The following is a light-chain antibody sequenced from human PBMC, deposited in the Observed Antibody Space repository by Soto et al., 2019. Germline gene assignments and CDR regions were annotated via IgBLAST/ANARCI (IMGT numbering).Light chain of an antibody. V-gene: IGKV1-39*01. CDR3: QQRYITPGSLT. Sequence: DIQMTPSPSSLSASVGDRVTITCRASQSISSYLNWYQQKPVKAPTLLIYAASSLQSGVPSRFSGSGSGTDFTLTISSLQPEDFATYYCQQRYITPGSLTFGGGTKVEIK. CDR2: AAS. J-gene: IGKJ4*01. CDR1: QSISSY.